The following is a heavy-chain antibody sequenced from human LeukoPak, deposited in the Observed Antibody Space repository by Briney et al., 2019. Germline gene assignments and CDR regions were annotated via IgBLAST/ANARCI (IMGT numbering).Heavy chain of an antibody. J-gene: IGHJ6*02. CDR2: IIPIFGTA. D-gene: IGHD3-3*01. Sequence: GASVKVSCKASGGTFSSYAISWVRQAPGQGLEWMGGIIPIFGTANYAQKFQGRVTITADKSTSTAYMELSSLRSEDTAVYYCARVSGNYDFWSGYPTSSGMDVWGQGTTVTVSS. V-gene: IGHV1-69*06. CDR1: GGTFSSYA. CDR3: ARVSGNYDFWSGYPTSSGMDV.